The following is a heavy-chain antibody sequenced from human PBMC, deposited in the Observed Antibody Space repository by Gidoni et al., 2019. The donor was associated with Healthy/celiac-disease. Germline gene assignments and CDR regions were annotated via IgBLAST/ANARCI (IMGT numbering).Heavy chain of an antibody. CDR1: GGSFSGYY. CDR2: INHSGST. D-gene: IGHD6-19*01. J-gene: IGHJ4*02. V-gene: IGHV4-34*01. Sequence: QVQLQQWGAGLLKPSETLSLPCAVYGGSFSGYYWSWIRQPPGKGLEWIGEINHSGSTNYNPSLKSRVTISVDTSKNQFSLKLSSVTAADTAVYYCARDSSGAWGQGTLVTVSS. CDR3: ARDSSGA.